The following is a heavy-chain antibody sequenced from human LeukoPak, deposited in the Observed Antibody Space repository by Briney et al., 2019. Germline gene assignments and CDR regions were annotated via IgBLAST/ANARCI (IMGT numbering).Heavy chain of an antibody. CDR1: GFTVSSNY. J-gene: IGHJ4*02. V-gene: IGHV3-53*01. CDR3: ATDGAYCGGDCYRPLRY. D-gene: IGHD2-21*02. CDR2: IYSGGST. Sequence: GGSLRLSCAASGFTVSSNYMSWGRQAPGKGLEWVSVIYSGGSTYYADSVEGRFTISRDNSKNTLYLQMNSLRAEDTAVYYCATDGAYCGGDCYRPLRYWGQGTLVTVSS.